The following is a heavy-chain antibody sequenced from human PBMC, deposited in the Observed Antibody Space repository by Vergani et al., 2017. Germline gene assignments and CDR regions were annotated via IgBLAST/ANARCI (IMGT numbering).Heavy chain of an antibody. CDR3: ASAYSSSWYAY. Sequence: QVQLQESGPGLVKPSETLSLTCTVSGGSISSYYWSWIRQPPGKGLEWIGYIYYSGSTNYNPTLKSRVTISVDTSKNQFSLKLSSVTAADTAVYYCASAYSSSWYAYWGQGTLVTVSS. D-gene: IGHD6-13*01. J-gene: IGHJ4*02. CDR1: GGSISSYY. CDR2: IYYSGST. V-gene: IGHV4-59*01.